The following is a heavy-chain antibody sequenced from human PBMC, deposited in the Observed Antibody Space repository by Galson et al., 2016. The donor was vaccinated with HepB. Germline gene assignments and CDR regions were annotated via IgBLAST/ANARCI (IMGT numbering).Heavy chain of an antibody. CDR1: GFTFNSHA. D-gene: IGHD3-10*01. V-gene: IGHV3-23*01. CDR2: ITGGGGST. J-gene: IGHJ3*02. Sequence: SLRLSCAASGFTFNSHAMSWVRQAPGKGLEWVSVITGGGGSTYYADSVKGRFTISRDNSKNTLYLQMNSLRAEDTAVYYCASAAPITAISSGAFHIWGQGTMVTVSS. CDR3: ASAAPITAISSGAFHI.